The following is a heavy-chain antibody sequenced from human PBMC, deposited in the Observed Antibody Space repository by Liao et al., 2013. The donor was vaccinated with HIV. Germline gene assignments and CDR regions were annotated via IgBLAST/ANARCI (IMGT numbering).Heavy chain of an antibody. J-gene: IGHJ4*02. CDR1: GDSIKSDH. D-gene: IGHD3-22*01. CDR3: ARDRDDTGAYYPLAY. CDR2: INSRGRA. Sequence: QVQLQESGPGLVKPSETLSLICSVTGDSIKSDHWSWIRQPAGKGLEWIGRINSRGRADYSSSLRSRVTMSVDTSKNQFSLKLSSVTAADTAVYYCARDRDDTGAYYPLAYWGQGTLVTVSS. V-gene: IGHV4-4*07.